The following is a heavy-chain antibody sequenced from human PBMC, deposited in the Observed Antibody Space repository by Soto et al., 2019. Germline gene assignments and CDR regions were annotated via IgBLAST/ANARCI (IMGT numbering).Heavy chain of an antibody. Sequence: GGSLRLSCAASGFTFNTYAMSWVRQAPGKGLEWVSAIGNTGSDTYYADSVKGRFTTSRDNSKNTLYLQMNSPRAEDTALYYYVRGSHGEHDYWGQGTLVTVSS. V-gene: IGHV3-23*01. CDR2: IGNTGSDT. D-gene: IGHD4-17*01. CDR3: VRGSHGEHDY. J-gene: IGHJ4*02. CDR1: GFTFNTYA.